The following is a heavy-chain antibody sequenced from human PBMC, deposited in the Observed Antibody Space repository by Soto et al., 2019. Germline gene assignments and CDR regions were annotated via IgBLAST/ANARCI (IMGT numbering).Heavy chain of an antibody. CDR3: ARRPRFLYYMDV. CDR1: GFSFSSYA. CDR2: ISGSGSST. D-gene: IGHD5-12*01. J-gene: IGHJ6*03. Sequence: GGSLRLSCAATGFSFSSYAMTWVRQAPGKGLEWVSAISGSGSSTYYADSVKGRFTISRDNAKNTLYLQMNSLRAEDTAVYYCARRPRFLYYMDVWGKGTTVTVSS. V-gene: IGHV3-23*01.